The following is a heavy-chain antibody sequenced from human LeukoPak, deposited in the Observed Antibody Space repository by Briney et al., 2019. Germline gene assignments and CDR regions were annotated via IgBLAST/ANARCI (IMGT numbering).Heavy chain of an antibody. D-gene: IGHD3-10*01. CDR2: ISAYNGNT. J-gene: IGHJ6*02. CDR1: GYTFTSYG. CDR3: ARNGGPLWFGTRYYYYGMDV. V-gene: IGHV1-18*01. Sequence: GASVKVSCKASGYTFTSYGISWVRQAPGQGLEWMGWISAYNGNTNYAQKLQGRVTMTTDTSTSTAYMELRSLRSDDTAVYYCARNGGPLWFGTRYYYYGMDVWGQGTTVTVSS.